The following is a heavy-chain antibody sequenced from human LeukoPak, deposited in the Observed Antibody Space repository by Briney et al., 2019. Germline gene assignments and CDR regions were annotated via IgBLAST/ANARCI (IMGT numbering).Heavy chain of an antibody. Sequence: ASVKVSCKASGYTFTSYDINWGRQGDGQGGEGMGWMNPNRGKKGYAKKIKGRVTMKRNTSISTAYMELSSLRSEDTAVYYCARGSGSSSLFDYWGQGTLVTVSS. D-gene: IGHD6-6*01. CDR2: MNPNRGKK. V-gene: IGHV1-8*01. CDR1: GYTFTSYD. CDR3: ARGSGSSSLFDY. J-gene: IGHJ4*02.